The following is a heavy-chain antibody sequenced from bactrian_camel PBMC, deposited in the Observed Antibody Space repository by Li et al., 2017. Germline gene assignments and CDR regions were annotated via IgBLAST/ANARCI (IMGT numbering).Heavy chain of an antibody. Sequence: HVQLVESGGGSVQAGETLRLSCTASGFLFSSYYMSWVRQAPGKGLEWVSTIYTGAGDTYYSDSVKGRFTISRDNAKNTLFLQMNSLKTEDTAVYYCAIESAAGWGYEYNDWGQGTQVTVS. CDR2: IYTGAGDT. J-gene: IGHJ4*01. D-gene: IGHD5*01. V-gene: IGHV3-2*01. CDR3: AIESAAGWGYEYND. CDR1: GFLFSSYY.